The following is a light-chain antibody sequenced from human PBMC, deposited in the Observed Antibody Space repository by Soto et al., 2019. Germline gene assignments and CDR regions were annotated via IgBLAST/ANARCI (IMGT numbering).Light chain of an antibody. V-gene: IGKV3-11*01. CDR2: DAS. J-gene: IGKJ4*01. CDR3: QQQPLT. CDR1: QSVNSY. Sequence: EIVLTQSPATLSLSPGERATLSCRASQSVNSYLAWYQQKPGQAPRLLIYDASKRATGIPARFSGSGSGTDFTLTISSLEPEDFAVYYCQQQPLTFGGGTKVEIK.